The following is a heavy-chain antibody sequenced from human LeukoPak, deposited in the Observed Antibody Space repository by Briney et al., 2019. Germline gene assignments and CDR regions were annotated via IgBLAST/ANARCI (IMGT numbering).Heavy chain of an antibody. Sequence: PGGSLRLSCAASGFTLSDYLMSWVRQAPGKGLEWVANIKQDGSEKYYVDSVKGRFTISSDNAKNSLYLQINSLRAEDTAVYYFARGPRLNSSSPIAAFDYWGQGNLVTVSS. J-gene: IGHJ4*02. V-gene: IGHV3-7*01. D-gene: IGHD6-6*01. CDR2: IKQDGSEK. CDR1: GFTLSDYL. CDR3: ARGPRLNSSSPIAAFDY.